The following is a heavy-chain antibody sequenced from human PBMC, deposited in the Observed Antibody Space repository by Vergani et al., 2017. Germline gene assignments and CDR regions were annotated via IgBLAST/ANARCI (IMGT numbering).Heavy chain of an antibody. Sequence: EVQLVESGGGLVQPGGSLRLSCAASGFTFSSYWMSWVRQAPGKGLEWVANIKQDGSEKYYVDSVKGRFTISRDNAKNSLYLQMNSLRAEDTAVYYCARDQLDVGYWYFDLWGRGTLVTVSS. CDR1: GFTFSSYW. J-gene: IGHJ2*01. CDR3: ARDQLDVGYWYFDL. V-gene: IGHV3-7*01. D-gene: IGHD6-13*01. CDR2: IKQDGSEK.